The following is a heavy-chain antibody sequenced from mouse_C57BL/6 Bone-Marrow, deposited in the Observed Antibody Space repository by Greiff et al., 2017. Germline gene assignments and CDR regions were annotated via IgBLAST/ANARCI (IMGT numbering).Heavy chain of an antibody. CDR3: ARVTTVSYFDY. V-gene: IGHV1-82*01. D-gene: IGHD1-1*01. CDR2: IYPGDGDT. Sequence: VKLQQSGPELVKPGASVKISCKASGYAFSSSWMNWVKQRPGKGLEWIGRIYPGDGDTNYNGKFKGKATLTADKSSSTAYMQLSSLTSEDSAVYFCARVTTVSYFDYWGQGTTLTVSS. J-gene: IGHJ2*01. CDR1: GYAFSSSW.